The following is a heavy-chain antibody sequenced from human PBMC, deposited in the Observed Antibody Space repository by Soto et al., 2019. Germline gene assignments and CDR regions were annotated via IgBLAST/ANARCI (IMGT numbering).Heavy chain of an antibody. J-gene: IGHJ6*02. CDR1: GYTFTSYG. CDR3: AXRAPPMDV. CDR2: ISAYNGNT. V-gene: IGHV1-18*01. Sequence: QVQLVQSGAEVKKPGASVKVSCKASGYTFTSYGISWVRQAPGQGLEWMGWISAYNGNTKYAQKLQGRVTMTTDTXXXXXXXXXXXXXXXXXXXXXXAXRAPPMDVWGQGTTVTVSS.